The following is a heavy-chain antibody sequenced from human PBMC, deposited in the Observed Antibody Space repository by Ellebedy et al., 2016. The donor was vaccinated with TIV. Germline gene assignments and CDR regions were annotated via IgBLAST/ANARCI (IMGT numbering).Heavy chain of an antibody. V-gene: IGHV3-23*01. D-gene: IGHD3-10*01. Sequence: GGSLRLXXAASGFTFSNYTMSWVRQAPGKRLEWVSAITGDGVSTNYADSVKGRFTISRDNSKNTLYLQINSARPEDTAVYYCAKVAVRGEPYYFDFWGQGSLVTVSS. CDR3: AKVAVRGEPYYFDF. CDR2: ITGDGVST. J-gene: IGHJ4*02. CDR1: GFTFSNYT.